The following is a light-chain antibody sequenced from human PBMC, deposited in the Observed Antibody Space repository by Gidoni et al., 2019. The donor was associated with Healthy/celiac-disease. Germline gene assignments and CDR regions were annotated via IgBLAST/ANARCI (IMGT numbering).Light chain of an antibody. Sequence: QSALTQPASVSGSPGPSITISCTGTSSDVGGYNYVSWYQQNPGKAPKLMIYDVINRPSGVSNRFSGSKSGNTASLTISGLQAEDEADYYCSSYTSSSTLVFGGGTKLTVL. CDR3: SSYTSSSTLV. V-gene: IGLV2-14*03. CDR1: SSDVGGYNY. CDR2: DVI. J-gene: IGLJ2*01.